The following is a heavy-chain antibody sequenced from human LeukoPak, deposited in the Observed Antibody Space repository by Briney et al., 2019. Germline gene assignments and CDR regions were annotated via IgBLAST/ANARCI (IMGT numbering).Heavy chain of an antibody. CDR2: INPSAGST. CDR1: GYTFTSYY. D-gene: IGHD2-2*01. J-gene: IGHJ4*02. V-gene: IGHV1-46*01. CDR3: ARGGLQLLAPLDY. Sequence: ASVNVSCKASGYTFTSYYMHWVRQAPGQGLEWMGIINPSAGSTSYAQKLQGRVTMTRDTSTSTVYMELSSLRSEDTAVYYCARGGLQLLAPLDYWGQGTLVTVSS.